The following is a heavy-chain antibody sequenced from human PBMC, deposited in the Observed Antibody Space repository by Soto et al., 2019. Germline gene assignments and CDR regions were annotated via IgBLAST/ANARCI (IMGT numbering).Heavy chain of an antibody. CDR2: IDPSDSYT. Sequence: PGESLKISCKGSGYSFTSYWISWVRQMPGKGLEWTGRIDPSDSYTNYSPSFQGHVTISADKSISTAYLQWSSLKASDTAMYYCARPTGLVWDDAFDIWGQGTMVTVSS. V-gene: IGHV5-10-1*01. D-gene: IGHD6-19*01. J-gene: IGHJ3*02. CDR3: ARPTGLVWDDAFDI. CDR1: GYSFTSYW.